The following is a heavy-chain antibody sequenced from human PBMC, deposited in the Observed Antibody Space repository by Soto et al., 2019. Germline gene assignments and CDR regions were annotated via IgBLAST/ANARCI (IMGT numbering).Heavy chain of an antibody. D-gene: IGHD2-2*02. CDR1: GYSFTSYW. Sequence: LGESLKISCKSSGYSFTSYWIGWVRQMPGKGLEWMGIIYPGDSDTRYSPSFQGQVTISADKSISTAYLQWSSLKASDTAMYYCARHVTVVVPAAIPTYYYYGMDVWGQGTTVTVSS. V-gene: IGHV5-51*01. CDR2: IYPGDSDT. CDR3: ARHVTVVVPAAIPTYYYYGMDV. J-gene: IGHJ6*02.